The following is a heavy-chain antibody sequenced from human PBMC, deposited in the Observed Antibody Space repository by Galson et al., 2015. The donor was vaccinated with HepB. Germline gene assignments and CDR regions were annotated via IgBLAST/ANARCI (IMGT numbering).Heavy chain of an antibody. CDR1: GFTFSSQA. J-gene: IGHJ4*02. Sequence: LRLSCAASGFTFSSQAIHWVRQAPGKGLEWVAVISSAGSNKYYADSVKGRFTISRDNSKNALYLQMNSLRPEDTAVYSCARESFGVVNLDYWGQGTLVIVSS. CDR2: ISSAGSNK. D-gene: IGHD3-3*01. CDR3: ARESFGVVNLDY. V-gene: IGHV3-30-3*01.